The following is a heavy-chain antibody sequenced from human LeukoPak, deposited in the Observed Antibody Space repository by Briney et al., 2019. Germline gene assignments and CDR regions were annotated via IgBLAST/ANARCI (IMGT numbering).Heavy chain of an antibody. Sequence: AGGSLRLSCAASGFTFSSYEMIWLRQAPGKGREWLSYISRSGTFIQYADSVKGRFTISRDDAKNSLYLQMNRLRAEDTGVYHCVRDATETQMGWVYFDYWGQGTLVTVSS. V-gene: IGHV3-48*03. CDR3: VRDATETQMGWVYFDY. CDR2: ISRSGTFI. D-gene: IGHD4-17*01. J-gene: IGHJ4*02. CDR1: GFTFSSYE.